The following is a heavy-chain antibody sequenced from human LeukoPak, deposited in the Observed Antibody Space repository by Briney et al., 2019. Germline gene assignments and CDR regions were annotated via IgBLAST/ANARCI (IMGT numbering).Heavy chain of an antibody. D-gene: IGHD3-10*01. Sequence: GGSLRLSCAASGFPFSSYSMHWVRQAPGKGLEWVAVISHDGGNQYYADSVKGRFTISRDNSKNTLYLQMNSLRAEDTAVYYCAQEDYFGSGSYPSHWGQGTLVTVSS. CDR2: ISHDGGNQ. CDR3: AQEDYFGSGSYPSH. V-gene: IGHV3-30*18. CDR1: GFPFSSYS. J-gene: IGHJ4*02.